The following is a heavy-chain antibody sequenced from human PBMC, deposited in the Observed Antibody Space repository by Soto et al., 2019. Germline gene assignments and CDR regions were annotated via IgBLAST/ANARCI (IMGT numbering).Heavy chain of an antibody. D-gene: IGHD3-3*01. J-gene: IGHJ4*02. Sequence: PSETLSLTCAVYGGSFSGYYWSWIRQPPGKGLEWIGEINHSGSTNYNPSLKSRVTISVDTSKNQFSLKLGSVTAADTAVYYCAGGRLRSDFWSGYSIYFDYWGQGTLVTVSS. CDR3: AGGRLRSDFWSGYSIYFDY. V-gene: IGHV4-34*01. CDR2: INHSGST. CDR1: GGSFSGYY.